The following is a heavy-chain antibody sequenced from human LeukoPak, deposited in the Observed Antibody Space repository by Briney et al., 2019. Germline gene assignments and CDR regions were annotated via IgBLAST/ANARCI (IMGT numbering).Heavy chain of an antibody. CDR2: MNPNCGNT. J-gene: IGHJ4*02. CDR3: AREVYYDSSGYYN. V-gene: IGHV1-8*03. CDR1: GYTFTNYD. D-gene: IGHD3-22*01. Sequence: ASVKVSCKASGYTFTNYDINWVRQATGQGLEWMGWMNPNCGNTGYAQKFQGRVTITRNTSISTAYMELSSLRSEDTAVYYCAREVYYDSSGYYNWGQGTLVTVSS.